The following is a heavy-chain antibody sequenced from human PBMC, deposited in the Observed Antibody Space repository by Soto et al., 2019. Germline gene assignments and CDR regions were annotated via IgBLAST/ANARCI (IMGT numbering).Heavy chain of an antibody. CDR1: GGTFSSNA. CDR3: ARVSDSSGYPITGPVYYYYYGMDV. Sequence: ASVKVSCKTSGGTFSSNAIRRVRQAPRQGLEWMGGIIPILGTANYAQKFQGRVTITADESTSTAYMELSSLRSEDTAVYYCARVSDSSGYPITGPVYYYYYGMDVWGQGTTVTVSS. J-gene: IGHJ6*02. CDR2: IIPILGTA. D-gene: IGHD3-22*01. V-gene: IGHV1-69*13.